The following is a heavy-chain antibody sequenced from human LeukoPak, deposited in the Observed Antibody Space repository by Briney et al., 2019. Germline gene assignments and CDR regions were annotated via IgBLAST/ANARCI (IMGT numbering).Heavy chain of an antibody. J-gene: IGHJ4*02. Sequence: GGSLRLSCAGSGFTFSSHSMNWVRQAPGKGLEWVSSISSSSSYIYYADSVKGRFTIARDNAKNSLYLQMNSLRAEDTAVYYCARDRLGYCSSTSCYGWGQGTLVTVSS. CDR2: ISSSSSYI. CDR1: GFTFSSHS. D-gene: IGHD2-2*01. V-gene: IGHV3-21*01. CDR3: ARDRLGYCSSTSCYG.